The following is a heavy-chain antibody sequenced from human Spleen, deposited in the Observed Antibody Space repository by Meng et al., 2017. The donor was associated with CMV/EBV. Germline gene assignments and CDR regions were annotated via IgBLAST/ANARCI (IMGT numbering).Heavy chain of an antibody. Sequence: GGSLRLSCEDSGFSFSSHKMNWVRQAPGTGLEWISFISGDSNSIFYADSVRGRFTISRDNAKNSLYLQMDSVRAEDTAVYYCARHPPLLRFLEWENWYFDLWGRGTLVTVSS. CDR1: GFSFSSHK. CDR3: ARHPPLLRFLEWENWYFDL. D-gene: IGHD3-3*01. V-gene: IGHV3-48*04. J-gene: IGHJ2*01. CDR2: ISGDSNSI.